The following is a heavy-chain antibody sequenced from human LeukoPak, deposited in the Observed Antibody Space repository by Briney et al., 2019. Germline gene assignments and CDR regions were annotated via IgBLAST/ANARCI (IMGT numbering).Heavy chain of an antibody. CDR1: GGSFSGYY. J-gene: IGHJ4*02. CDR2: INHSGST. CDR3: AREGGRSQAEY. D-gene: IGHD2-15*01. Sequence: SETLSLTCAVYGGSFSGYYWSWIRQPPGKGLEWIGEINHSGSTNYNPSLKSRVTISVDTSKNQFSLKLSSVTAADTAVYYCAREGGRSQAEYWGQGTLVTVSS. V-gene: IGHV4-34*01.